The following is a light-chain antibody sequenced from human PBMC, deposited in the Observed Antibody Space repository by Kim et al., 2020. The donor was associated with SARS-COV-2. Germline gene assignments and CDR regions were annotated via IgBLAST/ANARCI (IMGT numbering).Light chain of an antibody. CDR1: SSNIGNNA. CDR3: ATWDDRLNGWV. V-gene: IGLV1-36*01. CDR2: YDD. J-gene: IGLJ3*02. Sequence: QRVTISCSGSSSNIGNNAVNWYQQLPGKAPKLLIYYDDLRPSGVSDRFSGSKSGTSASLAISGLQSEDEADYYCATWDDRLNGWVFGGGTQLTVL.